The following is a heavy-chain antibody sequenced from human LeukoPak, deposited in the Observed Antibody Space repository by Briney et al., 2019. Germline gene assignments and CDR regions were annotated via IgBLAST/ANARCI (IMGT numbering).Heavy chain of an antibody. D-gene: IGHD3-22*01. J-gene: IGHJ4*02. CDR2: MYTSGSI. Sequence: SETLSLTCTVSGGSISNYYWIWIRQPAGKGLEWIGRMYTSGSIDHNPSLKSRVTMSVDSSKNQFSLRLTSVTATDTAVYYCAREHKDYDSSGYYYGYWGRGTLVTVSS. CDR1: GGSISNYY. V-gene: IGHV4-4*07. CDR3: AREHKDYDSSGYYYGY.